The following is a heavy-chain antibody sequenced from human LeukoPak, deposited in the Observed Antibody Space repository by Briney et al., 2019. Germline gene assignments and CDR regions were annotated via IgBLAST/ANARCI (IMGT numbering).Heavy chain of an antibody. CDR3: AEYLLDDEGSSNFFDP. CDR1: GFTFSSYS. D-gene: IGHD2-2*01. Sequence: GGSLRLSCAASGFTFSSYSMNWVRQAPGKGLEWVSYISQSSDRIYHADSVKGRFTISRDNAKNSLYLQMDSLRVEDTAVYYCAEYLLDDEGSSNFFDPWGQGTLGNVPS. J-gene: IGHJ5*02. CDR2: ISQSSDRI. V-gene: IGHV3-48*04.